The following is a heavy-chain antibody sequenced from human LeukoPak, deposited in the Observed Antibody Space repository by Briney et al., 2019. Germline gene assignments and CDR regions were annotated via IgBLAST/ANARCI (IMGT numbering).Heavy chain of an antibody. CDR1: GFTFSSYN. Sequence: KPGGSLRLSCAASGFTFSSYNMNWVRQAPGKGLEWVSSISSSSSYIYYADSVKGRFTISRDNAKNSLYLQMNSLRAEDTAVYYCARDLGSDRTTVTYYFDYWGQGTLVTVSS. D-gene: IGHD4-17*01. V-gene: IGHV3-21*01. J-gene: IGHJ4*02. CDR2: ISSSSSYI. CDR3: ARDLGSDRTTVTYYFDY.